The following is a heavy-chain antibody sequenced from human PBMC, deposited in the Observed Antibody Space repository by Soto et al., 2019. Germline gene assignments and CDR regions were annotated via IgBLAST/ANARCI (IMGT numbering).Heavy chain of an antibody. CDR1: GDTFKNCV. D-gene: IGHD3-10*01. CDR2: IIPLFGTT. CDR3: AAELGFGKLSVV. J-gene: IGHJ6*02. Sequence: QVQVVQSGVEVRRPGSSVKVSCKASGDTFKNCVISWVRQAPGQGLEWMGGIIPLFGTTDFAQRVQGRLTITTDESKTTADMELSRLRSEDTATYYCAAELGFGKLSVVWGQGTTVIVSS. V-gene: IGHV1-69*01.